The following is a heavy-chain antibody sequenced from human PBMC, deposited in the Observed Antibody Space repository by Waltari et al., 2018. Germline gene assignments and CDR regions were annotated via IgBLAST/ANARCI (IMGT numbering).Heavy chain of an antibody. D-gene: IGHD6-13*01. CDR1: GYSISSGYY. Sequence: QVQLQESGPGLVKPSAPLSLTCAVPGYSISSGYYWGWIRPPPGKGLEWIGSIYHSGSTYYNPSLKSRVTISVDTSKNQFSLKLSSVTAADTAVYYCARGYDSSSNNWFDPWGQGTLVTVSS. CDR3: ARGYDSSSNNWFDP. CDR2: IYHSGST. V-gene: IGHV4-38-2*01. J-gene: IGHJ5*02.